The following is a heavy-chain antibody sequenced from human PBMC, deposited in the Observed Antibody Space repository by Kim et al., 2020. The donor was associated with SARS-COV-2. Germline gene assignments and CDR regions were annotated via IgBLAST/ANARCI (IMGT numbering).Heavy chain of an antibody. Sequence: SETLSLTCTVSGGSISSSSYYWGWIRQPPGKGLEWIGSIYYSGSTYYNPSLKSRVTISVDTSKNQFSLKLSSVTAADTAVYYCANHGFMKYCSSTSCNTTPWDYWGQGTLVTVSS. J-gene: IGHJ4*02. CDR3: ANHGFMKYCSSTSCNTTPWDY. D-gene: IGHD2-2*02. V-gene: IGHV4-39*01. CDR1: GGSISSSSYY. CDR2: IYYSGST.